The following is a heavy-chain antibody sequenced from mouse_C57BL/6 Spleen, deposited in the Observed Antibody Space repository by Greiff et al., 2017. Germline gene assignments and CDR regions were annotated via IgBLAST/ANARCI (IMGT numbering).Heavy chain of an antibody. CDR2: ISDGGSYT. CDR3: AREGDDGYPFAY. CDR1: GFTFSSYA. Sequence: EVQRVESGGGLVKPGGSLKLSCAASGFTFSSYAMSWVRQTPEKRLEWVATISDGGSYTYYPDNVKGRFTISRDNAKNNLYLQMSHLKSEDTAMYYCAREGDDGYPFAYWGQGTLVTVSA. V-gene: IGHV5-4*01. J-gene: IGHJ3*01. D-gene: IGHD2-3*01.